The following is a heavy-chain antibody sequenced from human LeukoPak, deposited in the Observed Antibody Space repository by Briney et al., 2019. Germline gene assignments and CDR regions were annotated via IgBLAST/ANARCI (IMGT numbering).Heavy chain of an antibody. CDR2: FHTAGDT. Sequence: GGSLRLSCAASGFTFSNYDMHWVRQATGKGLEWVSSFHTAGDTHYSGSVKVLFSTSRKNAKNSFYLHMNKLRACDTAVHYCARGSCSSSSCYERLNGLDVWGQGTPVTVSS. V-gene: IGHV3-13*01. D-gene: IGHD2-2*01. J-gene: IGHJ6*02. CDR3: ARGSCSSSSCYERLNGLDV. CDR1: GFTFSNYD.